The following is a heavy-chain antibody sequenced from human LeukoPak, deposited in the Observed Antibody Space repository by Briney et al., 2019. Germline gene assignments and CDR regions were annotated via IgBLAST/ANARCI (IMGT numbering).Heavy chain of an antibody. Sequence: QPGGSLRLSCAASGFTVSSSYMNWVRQAPGKGLELVSVIYTGGSTYYADSVKGRFTISRDNSKNTLYLQMNSLRAEDTAVYYCARDANKKNYFDCWGQGTLVTVSS. CDR1: GFTVSSSY. V-gene: IGHV3-53*01. J-gene: IGHJ4*02. D-gene: IGHD2/OR15-2a*01. CDR3: ARDANKKNYFDC. CDR2: IYTGGST.